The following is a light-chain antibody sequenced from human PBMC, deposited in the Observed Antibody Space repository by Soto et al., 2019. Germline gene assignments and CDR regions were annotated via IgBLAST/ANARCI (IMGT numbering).Light chain of an antibody. CDR1: QSISSW. J-gene: IGKJ1*01. Sequence: DIQMTQSPSTLSPSVGDRVTITCRASQSISSWLAWYQQKPGKAPKLLIYDASSLESGVPSRFSGSRSGTEFTLTITSLQPDDFATYYCQQYNSYPWTFGQGTKVEIK. CDR2: DAS. CDR3: QQYNSYPWT. V-gene: IGKV1-5*01.